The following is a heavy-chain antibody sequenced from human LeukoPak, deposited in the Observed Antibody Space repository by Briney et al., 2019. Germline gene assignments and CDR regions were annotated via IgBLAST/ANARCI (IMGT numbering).Heavy chain of an antibody. Sequence: GSLRLSCAASGFTVSSNNMSWVRQAPGKGLEWVSVIYSGGSTYYADSVKGRFTISRDNSKNTLYLQMNSLRAEDTAVYYCARDRVLYGDYGDYYYYGMDVWGQGTTVTVSS. CDR3: ARDRVLYGDYGDYYYYGMDV. CDR2: IYSGGST. J-gene: IGHJ6*02. V-gene: IGHV3-66*01. CDR1: GFTVSSNN. D-gene: IGHD4-17*01.